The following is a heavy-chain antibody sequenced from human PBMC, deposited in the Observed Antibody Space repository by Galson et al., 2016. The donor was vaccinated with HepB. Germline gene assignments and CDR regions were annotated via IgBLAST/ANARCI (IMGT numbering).Heavy chain of an antibody. CDR2: IYPGDSET. Sequence: SGAEVKKPGASLKISCKASGYSFSIFWIAWVRQMPGKGLGWLGIIYPGDSETRYSPSFQGQVTFSVDKSTSTAYLSWSSLKASDSGTYYCARHGYCGDSGCRDLDSWGQGTLVTVSS. D-gene: IGHD2-15*01. CDR1: GYSFSIFW. J-gene: IGHJ4*02. V-gene: IGHV5-51*01. CDR3: ARHGYCGDSGCRDLDS.